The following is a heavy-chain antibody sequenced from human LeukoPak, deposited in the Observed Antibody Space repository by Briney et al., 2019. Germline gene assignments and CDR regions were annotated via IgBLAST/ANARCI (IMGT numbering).Heavy chain of an antibody. CDR1: GGSFSGYY. Sequence: SETLSLTCAVYGGSFSGYYWSWIRQPPGKGLEWIGEINHRGSTNYNPSLKSRVTVSLDTSKNQFSLKLSSVTAADTAVYYCARVGWAPTYYYYYYYMDVWGKGTTVTVSS. V-gene: IGHV4-34*01. D-gene: IGHD6-19*01. CDR2: INHRGST. CDR3: ARVGWAPTYYYYYYYMDV. J-gene: IGHJ6*03.